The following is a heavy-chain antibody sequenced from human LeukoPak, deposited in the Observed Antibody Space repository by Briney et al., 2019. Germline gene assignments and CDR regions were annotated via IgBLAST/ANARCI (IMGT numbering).Heavy chain of an antibody. D-gene: IGHD4-17*01. CDR3: ARDLRGPSE. J-gene: IGHJ4*02. CDR1: GFTSSSHS. Sequence: PGGSLRLSCLASGFTSSSHSMHWVRQAPGKGLEWVAVISFDGSIKYYADSVQGRFTISRDNSKNTLYLQVISLRAEDTAMYYCARDLRGPSEWGQGTLVTVSS. V-gene: IGHV3-30-3*01. CDR2: ISFDGSIK.